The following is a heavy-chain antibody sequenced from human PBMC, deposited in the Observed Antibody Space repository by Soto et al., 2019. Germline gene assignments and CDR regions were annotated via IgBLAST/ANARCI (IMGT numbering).Heavy chain of an antibody. V-gene: IGHV1-69*13. D-gene: IGHD6-6*01. J-gene: IGHJ4*02. Sequence: SVKVSCKASGGTFSSYSISWVRQAPGQGLEWMGGIIPIFGTANYAQKFQGRVTITADESTSTAYMELSSLRSEDTAVYYCAIEYSISPPYYPIGYWGQGTLVTVSS. CDR2: IIPIFGTA. CDR3: AIEYSISPPYYPIGY. CDR1: GGTFSSYS.